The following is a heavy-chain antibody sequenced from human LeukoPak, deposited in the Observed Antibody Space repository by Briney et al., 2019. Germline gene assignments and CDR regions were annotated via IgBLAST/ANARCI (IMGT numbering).Heavy chain of an antibody. CDR3: AKDPSSGWYNYFDY. D-gene: IGHD6-19*01. CDR2: IRYDGSSK. V-gene: IGHV3-30*02. J-gene: IGHJ4*02. Sequence: GGSLRLSCPATGFTFSSYGMHWVRKAPGKGLEGVAFIRYDGSSKYYADSVKGRFTISRDNSKNTLYLQMNRLRAEDTAAYYCAKDPSSGWYNYFDYWGQGTLVTVSS. CDR1: GFTFSSYG.